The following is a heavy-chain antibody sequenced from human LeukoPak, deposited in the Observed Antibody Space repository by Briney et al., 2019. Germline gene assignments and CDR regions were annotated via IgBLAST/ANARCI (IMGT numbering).Heavy chain of an antibody. Sequence: SETLSLTCAVYGGSFSGYYWSWIRQPPGKGLEWIGYIYYSGSTYYNPSLKSRVTISVDTSKNQFSLKLSSVTAADTAVYYCASHSSSWDAFDIWGQGTMVTVSS. CDR1: GGSFSGYY. D-gene: IGHD6-13*01. CDR3: ASHSSSWDAFDI. J-gene: IGHJ3*02. CDR2: IYYSGST. V-gene: IGHV4-30-4*01.